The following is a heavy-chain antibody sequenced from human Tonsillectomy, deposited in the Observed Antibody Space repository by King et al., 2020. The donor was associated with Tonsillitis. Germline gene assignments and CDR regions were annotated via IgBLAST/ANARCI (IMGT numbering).Heavy chain of an antibody. Sequence: QLQESGPGLLKPSETLSLTCTVSSGSISSYYWNWIRQPPGKGLEWIGYLYDSGITNYNPSLKSRVTISVDTSKNQFSLNLTSVSAADTAVYYCARGSGSLEGYDSSGPDAFDIWGQGTMVTVSS. CDR1: SGSISSYY. D-gene: IGHD3-22*01. J-gene: IGHJ3*02. CDR2: LYDSGIT. CDR3: ARGSGSLEGYDSSGPDAFDI. V-gene: IGHV4-59*01.